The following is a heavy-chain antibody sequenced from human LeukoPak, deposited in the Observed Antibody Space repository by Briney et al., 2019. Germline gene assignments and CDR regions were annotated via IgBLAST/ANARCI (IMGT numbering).Heavy chain of an antibody. CDR1: GYIFTGHY. CDR2: INPNSGRT. V-gene: IGHV1-2*02. Sequence: ASVKVSCKASGYIFTGHYLHWVRQAPGQGLEWMGCINPNSGRTNYALRFQGRVTMTSDTSIRTAYMDLSGLRSDDTAVFYCARGRAGFDGFDFWGQGTMVNVSS. CDR3: ARGRAGFDGFDF. J-gene: IGHJ3*01. D-gene: IGHD3-9*01.